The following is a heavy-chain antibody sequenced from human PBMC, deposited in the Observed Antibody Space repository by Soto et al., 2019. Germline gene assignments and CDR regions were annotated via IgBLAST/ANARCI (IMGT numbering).Heavy chain of an antibody. D-gene: IGHD4-17*01. CDR3: ARAFKSHHYGGNIPDY. Sequence: PSETLSLTCTVSGGSISSGDYYWSWIRQPPGKGLEWIGYIYYSGSTYYNPSLKSRVTISVDTSKNQFSLKLSSVTAADTAVYYCARAFKSHHYGGNIPDYWGQGTLVTVSS. J-gene: IGHJ4*02. CDR2: IYYSGST. V-gene: IGHV4-30-4*01. CDR1: GGSISSGDYY.